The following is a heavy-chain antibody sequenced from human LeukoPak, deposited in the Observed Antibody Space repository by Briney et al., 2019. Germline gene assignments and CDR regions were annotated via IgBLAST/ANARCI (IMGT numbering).Heavy chain of an antibody. CDR2: ISSSGSTK. Sequence: GGSLRLSCGASGITFSSYSMNWVRRAPGKGLEWVSYISSSGSTKYYADSVKGRFTISRDNARNSLYLQMNSLRAEDTAVYFCARGGLSIMGYWGQGTLVTVSS. J-gene: IGHJ4*02. CDR1: GITFSSYS. V-gene: IGHV3-48*01. CDR3: ARGGLSIMGY. D-gene: IGHD2/OR15-2a*01.